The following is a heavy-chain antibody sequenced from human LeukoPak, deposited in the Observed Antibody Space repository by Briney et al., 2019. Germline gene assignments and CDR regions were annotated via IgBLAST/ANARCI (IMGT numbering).Heavy chain of an antibody. V-gene: IGHV4-4*02. CDR1: GGSVSSSNW. Sequence: SETLSLTCAVSGGSVSSSNWWSWVRQPPGKGLEWIGEIYHSGSTNYNPSLKSRVTISVDKSKNQFSLKLSSVTAADTAVYYCARVPRYYYGSGSPNWFDPWGQGTLVTVSS. D-gene: IGHD3-10*01. CDR3: ARVPRYYYGSGSPNWFDP. J-gene: IGHJ5*02. CDR2: IYHSGST.